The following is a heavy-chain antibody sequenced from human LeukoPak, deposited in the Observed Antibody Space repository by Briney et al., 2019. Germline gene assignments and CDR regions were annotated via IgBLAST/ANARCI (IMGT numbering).Heavy chain of an antibody. CDR2: ISYDGSNK. J-gene: IGHJ4*02. CDR1: GFTFSSYG. V-gene: IGHV3-30*18. CDR3: AKALSPY. Sequence: GGSLRLSCAASGFTFSSYGMHWVRQAPGKGLEWVAVISYDGSNKYYANSVKGRFTISRDSSKNTLYLQMNSLRAEDTAVYYCAKALSPYWGQGTLVTVSS.